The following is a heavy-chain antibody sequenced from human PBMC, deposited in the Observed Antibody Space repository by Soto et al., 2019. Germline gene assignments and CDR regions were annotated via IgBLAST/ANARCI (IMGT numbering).Heavy chain of an antibody. J-gene: IGHJ5*01. CDR1: GDSISTVDYF. V-gene: IGHV4-30-4*01. D-gene: IGHD2-15*01. Sequence: SETLSLTCSVSGDSISTVDYFWAWVRQPPGQALEYIGYIYKSATTYYNPSFESRVAISLDTSKSQFSLNVTSLTAADTAVYFCARGRYCLTGRCFPNWFDSWGQG. CDR3: ARGRYCLTGRCFPNWFDS. CDR2: IYKSATT.